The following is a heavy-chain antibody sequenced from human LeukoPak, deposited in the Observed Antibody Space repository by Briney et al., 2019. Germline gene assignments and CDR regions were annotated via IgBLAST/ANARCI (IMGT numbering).Heavy chain of an antibody. V-gene: IGHV3-23*01. CDR1: GFTFSIYT. D-gene: IGHD3-22*01. Sequence: GGSLRLSCAASGFTFSIYTMTWVRQAPGKGLEWVPAVSGSGGSTYYADSVKGRFTISRDNSKNTLYLQMNSLRAEDTAVYYCAKDYYDSSGYYATGFDYWGQGTLVTVSS. CDR2: VSGSGGST. J-gene: IGHJ4*02. CDR3: AKDYYDSSGYYATGFDY.